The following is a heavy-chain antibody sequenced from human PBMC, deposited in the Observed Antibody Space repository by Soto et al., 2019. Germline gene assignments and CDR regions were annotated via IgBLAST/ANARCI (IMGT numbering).Heavy chain of an antibody. V-gene: IGHV5-51*01. CDR1: GYSFTSSW. J-gene: IGHJ5*02. CDR2: IYPGDSDT. Sequence: PGESLKISCKGSGYSFTSSWIGWVRQMPGKGLEWMGIIYPGDSDTRYSPSFQGQVTISADKSISTAYLQGSSLKASDTAMYYCASTSIAAAGKDYNWFDPWGQGTLVTVSS. D-gene: IGHD6-13*01. CDR3: ASTSIAAAGKDYNWFDP.